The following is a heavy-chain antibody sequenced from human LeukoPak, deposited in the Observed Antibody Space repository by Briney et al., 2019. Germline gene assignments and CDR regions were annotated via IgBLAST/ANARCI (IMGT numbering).Heavy chain of an antibody. CDR1: GYTFTSYG. D-gene: IGHD3-9*01. J-gene: IGHJ4*02. V-gene: IGHV1-18*04. CDR2: ISAYNGNT. CDR3: ARIRFYYDILTGYQFDY. Sequence: ASVKVSCKASGYTFTSYGISWVRQAPGQGLEWMGWISAYNGNTNYAQKLQGRVTMTTDTSTSTAYMELRSLRSDDTAVYYCARIRFYYDILTGYQFDYWGREPWSPSPQ.